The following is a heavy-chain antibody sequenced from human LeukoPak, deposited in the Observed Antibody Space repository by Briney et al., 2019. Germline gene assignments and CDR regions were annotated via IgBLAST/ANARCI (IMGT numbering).Heavy chain of an antibody. J-gene: IGHJ1*01. D-gene: IGHD3-3*01. CDR2: INEDGSTT. Sequence: GGSLRLSCAASGFTFSSYWMHWVRQAPGKGLVWVSRINEDGSTTNYADSVKGRFTTSRDNAKNTFYLQMNSLRVEDTAVYYCLLIILGGSSQHWGQGTLVTVSS. CDR1: GFTFSSYW. V-gene: IGHV3-74*01. CDR3: LLIILGGSSQH.